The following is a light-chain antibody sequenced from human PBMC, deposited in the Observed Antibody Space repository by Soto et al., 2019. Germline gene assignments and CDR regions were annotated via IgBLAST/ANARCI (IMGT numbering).Light chain of an antibody. J-gene: IGKJ2*01. V-gene: IGKV3-11*01. CDR2: DAS. CDR3: QQRSNWPPRYT. CDR1: QSVSNY. Sequence: EIVLTQSSATLSLSPGERATLSCRASQSVSNYLAWYQHKPGQAPRLLIFDASNRAPGIPARFSGGGSGTDFTLTISSLEPEDCAIYYCQQRSNWPPRYTFGQGTKLEIK.